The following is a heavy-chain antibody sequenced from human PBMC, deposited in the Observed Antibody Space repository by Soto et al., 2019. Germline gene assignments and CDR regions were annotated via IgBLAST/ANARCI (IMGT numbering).Heavy chain of an antibody. V-gene: IGHV3-30-3*01. D-gene: IGHD3-22*01. CDR2: ISYDGSNK. CDR3: ARDSSGFFDY. J-gene: IGHJ4*02. CDR1: GFTFSSYA. Sequence: QVQVVESGGGVVQPGRSLRLSCSASGFTFSSYAMHWVRQAPGKGLEWVAVISYDGSNKYYADSVKGRFTISRDNSKNTLYMQMNSLRAEDTAVYYCARDSSGFFDYWGQGTLVTVSS.